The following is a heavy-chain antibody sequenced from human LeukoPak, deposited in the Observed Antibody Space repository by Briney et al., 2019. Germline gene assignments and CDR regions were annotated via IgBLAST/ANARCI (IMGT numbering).Heavy chain of an antibody. Sequence: GGSLRLSCAASGFTFSSYAMSWVRQAPGKGLEWVSAISGSGGSTYYADSVKGRFTISRDNSKNTLYLQMNSLRAEDTAVYYCAKDLLLRYFDWLLKDAFDIWGQGTMVTVSS. D-gene: IGHD3-9*01. CDR1: GFTFSSYA. V-gene: IGHV3-23*01. CDR3: AKDLLLRYFDWLLKDAFDI. J-gene: IGHJ3*02. CDR2: ISGSGGST.